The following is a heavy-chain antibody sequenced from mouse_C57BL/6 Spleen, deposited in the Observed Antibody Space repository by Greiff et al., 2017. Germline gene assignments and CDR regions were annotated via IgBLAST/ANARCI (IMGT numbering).Heavy chain of an antibody. CDR2: IDPSDSYT. CDR1: GYTFTSYW. V-gene: IGHV1-69*01. CDR3: AREGPNYYAMDY. J-gene: IGHJ4*01. Sequence: QVLLQQPGAELVMPGASVKLSCKASGYTFTSYWMRWVKQRPGQGLEWIGEIDPSDSYTNYNQKFKGKSTLTVDKSSSTAYMQLSSLTSEDSAVYYCAREGPNYYAMDYWGQGTSVTVSS.